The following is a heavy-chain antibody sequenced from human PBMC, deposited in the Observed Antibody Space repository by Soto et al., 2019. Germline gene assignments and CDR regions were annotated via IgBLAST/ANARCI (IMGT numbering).Heavy chain of an antibody. CDR3: AKVQGGQAPVDY. Sequence: GGSLRLSCAASGFPFSSYTMHWVRQAPGKGLEWVAVISYDGSNKYYADSVKGRFTISRDNSKNTLSLQMNSLRTEDTAVYYCAKVQGGQAPVDYWGQGTLVPVSS. CDR1: GFPFSSYT. J-gene: IGHJ4*02. V-gene: IGHV3-30*18. D-gene: IGHD6-25*01. CDR2: ISYDGSNK.